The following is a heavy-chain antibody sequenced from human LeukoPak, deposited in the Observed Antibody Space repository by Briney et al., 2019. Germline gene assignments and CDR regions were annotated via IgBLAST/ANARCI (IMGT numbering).Heavy chain of an antibody. V-gene: IGHV3-33*01. CDR2: IWYDGSNE. J-gene: IGHJ4*02. CDR3: ARPLVGDALDY. CDR1: GFTFRDYA. Sequence: GGSLRLSCTGFGFTFRDYAVSWVRQAPGKGLEWVAVIWYDGSNEYYADSVKGRFTIFRDNSKTTLHLQMNSLRAEDTAVYYCARPLVGDALDYWGQGTLVTVSS. D-gene: IGHD1-26*01.